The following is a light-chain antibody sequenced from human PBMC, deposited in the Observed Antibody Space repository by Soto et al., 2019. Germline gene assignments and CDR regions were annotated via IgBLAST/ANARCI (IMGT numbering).Light chain of an antibody. Sequence: DIHMTQSPSTLSASIGDRVTLTCRASQSISSWLAWYQQKPGKAPKLLIYDASSLESGVPSRFSGSGSGTEFTLTISSLEPEDFAVYYCQQRSKWPITFGQGTRLEIK. V-gene: IGKV1-5*01. J-gene: IGKJ5*01. CDR1: QSISSW. CDR2: DAS. CDR3: QQRSKWPIT.